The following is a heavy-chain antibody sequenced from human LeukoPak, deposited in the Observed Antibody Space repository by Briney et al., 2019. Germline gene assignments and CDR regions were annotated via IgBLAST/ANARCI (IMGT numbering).Heavy chain of an antibody. J-gene: IGHJ4*02. V-gene: IGHV5-51*01. CDR2: IYPGDSDT. Sequence: GESLKISCKGSGYRFTSYWIGWVRQMPGKGLEWMGIIYPGDSDTRYSPSFQGQVTISADKSISTAYLQWSSLKASDTAMYYCARRPEVRGGGFNYWGQGTLVTVSS. D-gene: IGHD2-15*01. CDR1: GYRFTSYW. CDR3: ARRPEVRGGGFNY.